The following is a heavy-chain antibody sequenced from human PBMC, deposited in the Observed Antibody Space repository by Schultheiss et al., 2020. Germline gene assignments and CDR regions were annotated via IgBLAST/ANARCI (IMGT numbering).Heavy chain of an antibody. CDR3: VRVCRASQSCYFDS. Sequence: SATLSLTCTVSGGSISSYYWSWIRQPPGKGLECVGFVHHSGSTNYSPSLKSRVSMSVDTSKSQISLKVTSVTAADTAVYYCVRVCRASQSCYFDSWGQGALVTVSS. CDR1: GGSISSYY. CDR2: VHHSGST. V-gene: IGHV4-59*01. J-gene: IGHJ4*02.